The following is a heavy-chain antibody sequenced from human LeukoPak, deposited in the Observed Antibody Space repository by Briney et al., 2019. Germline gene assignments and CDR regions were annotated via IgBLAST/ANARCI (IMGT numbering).Heavy chain of an antibody. CDR3: ARDGGDFDY. J-gene: IGHJ4*02. CDR1: GFTFSSYS. D-gene: IGHD3-16*01. V-gene: IGHV3-48*04. CDR2: ISSSSTI. Sequence: GGSLRLSCAASGFTFSSYSMNWVRQAPGKGLEWVSYISSSSTIYYADSVKGRFTISRDNAKNSLYLQMNSLRAEDTAVYYCARDGGDFDYWGQGTLVTVSS.